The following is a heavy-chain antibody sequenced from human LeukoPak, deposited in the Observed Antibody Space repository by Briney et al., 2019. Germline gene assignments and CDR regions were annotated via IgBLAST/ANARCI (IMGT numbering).Heavy chain of an antibody. CDR1: GYTLTELS. J-gene: IGHJ4*02. CDR3: ATDLESCGGDCHVFDY. D-gene: IGHD2-21*02. CDR2: FDPEDGET. V-gene: IGHV1-24*01. Sequence: ASVKVSCKVSGYTLTELSMHWVRQAPGKGLEWMGGFDPEDGETIYAQKFQGGVTMTEDTSTDTAYMELSSLRSEDTAVYYCATDLESCGGDCHVFDYWGQGTLVTVSS.